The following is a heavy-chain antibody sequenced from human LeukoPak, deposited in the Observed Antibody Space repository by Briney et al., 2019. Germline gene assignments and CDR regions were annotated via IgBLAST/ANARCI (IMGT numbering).Heavy chain of an antibody. Sequence: GGSLRLSCAASGFTFSSYATHWVRQAPGKGLEWVAVISYDGSNKYYADSVKGRFTISRDNSKNTLYLQMNSLRAEDTAVYYCARDWNSSSEIDYWGQGTLVTVSS. J-gene: IGHJ4*02. CDR2: ISYDGSNK. CDR3: ARDWNSSSEIDY. D-gene: IGHD6-6*01. V-gene: IGHV3-30*01. CDR1: GFTFSSYA.